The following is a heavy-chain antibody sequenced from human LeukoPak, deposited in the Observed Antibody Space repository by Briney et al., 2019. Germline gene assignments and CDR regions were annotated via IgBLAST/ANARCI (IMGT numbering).Heavy chain of an antibody. D-gene: IGHD5-24*01. CDR3: ARWDGYNSQFDY. V-gene: IGHV4-59*01. Sequence: SETLSLTCTVSGGSISSYYWSWIRQPPGKGLEWIGYIYYSGSTNYNPSLKSRVTISVDTSKNQFSLRLTSVTAADTAVYHCARWDGYNSQFDYWGQGTLVTVSS. CDR1: GGSISSYY. CDR2: IYYSGST. J-gene: IGHJ4*02.